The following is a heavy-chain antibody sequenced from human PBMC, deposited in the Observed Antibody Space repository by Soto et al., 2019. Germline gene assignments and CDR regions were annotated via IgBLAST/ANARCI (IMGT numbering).Heavy chain of an antibody. CDR3: ARLVYDSSGPYYYGMDV. D-gene: IGHD3-22*01. J-gene: IGHJ6*02. CDR2: IIPILGIA. V-gene: IGHV1-69*02. CDR1: GGTFSSYT. Sequence: QVQLVQSGAEVKKPGSSVKVSCKASGGTFSSYTISWVRQAPGQGLEWMGRIIPILGIANYAQKFQGRVTITADKSTSTAYMELSSLRSEDTAVYYCARLVYDSSGPYYYGMDVWGQGTTVTVSS.